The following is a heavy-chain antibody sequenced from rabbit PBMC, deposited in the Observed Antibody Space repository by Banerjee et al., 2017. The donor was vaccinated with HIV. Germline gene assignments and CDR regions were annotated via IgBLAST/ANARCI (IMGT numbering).Heavy chain of an antibody. J-gene: IGHJ2*01. V-gene: IGHV1S45*01. CDR2: INTISGDT. Sequence: QEQLEESGGDLVKPEGSLTLTCTASGFSFSNGYVMCWVRQAPGKGLEWIACINTISGDTVYATWAKGRFTISKASWTTVTLQMTSLTAADTATYFCARGGGGYAGYGHGDDAFDPWGQGTLVTVS. CDR3: ARGGGGYAGYGHGDDAFDP. CDR1: GFSFSNGYV. D-gene: IGHD7-1*01.